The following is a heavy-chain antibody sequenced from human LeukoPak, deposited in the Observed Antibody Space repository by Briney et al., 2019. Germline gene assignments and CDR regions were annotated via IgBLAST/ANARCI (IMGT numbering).Heavy chain of an antibody. J-gene: IGHJ4*02. Sequence: GGSLRLSCAASGFTFSVYAMIWVRQAPGKGLEWVSAISGNGGDTYYADSVKGRFTVSRDNSKNTMYLQMSSLRAVDTAIYYCAKDQGYWGQGTLVAVSS. CDR3: AKDQGY. CDR2: ISGNGGDT. CDR1: GFTFSVYA. V-gene: IGHV3-23*01.